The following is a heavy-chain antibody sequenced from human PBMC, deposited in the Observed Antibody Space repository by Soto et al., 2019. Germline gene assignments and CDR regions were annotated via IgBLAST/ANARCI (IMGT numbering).Heavy chain of an antibody. Sequence: EEQLVESGGGLVQPGGSLRLSCAASGFTFSSHVMYWVRQAPGKGLEWVSSINSGSTSIYYADSVKGRFTISRDNGKHSLYLQVTSLRADDAAVYYCLNGDYYVGQGTLVTVSS. V-gene: IGHV3-48*01. J-gene: IGHJ4*02. CDR3: LNGDYY. D-gene: IGHD4-17*01. CDR1: GFTFSSHV. CDR2: INSGSTSI.